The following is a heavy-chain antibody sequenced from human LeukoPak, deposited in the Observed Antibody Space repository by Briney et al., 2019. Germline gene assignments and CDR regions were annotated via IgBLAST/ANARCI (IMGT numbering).Heavy chain of an antibody. CDR3: ATKRATLGYYYYMDV. CDR2: INHSGST. D-gene: IGHD5-24*01. J-gene: IGHJ6*03. Sequence: PSETLSLTCAAYGGSFSGYYWSWIRQPPGKGLEWIGEINHSGSTNYNPSLKSRVTISVDTSKNQFSLKLSSVTAADTAVYYCATKRATLGYYYYMDVWGKGTTVTVSS. CDR1: GGSFSGYY. V-gene: IGHV4-34*01.